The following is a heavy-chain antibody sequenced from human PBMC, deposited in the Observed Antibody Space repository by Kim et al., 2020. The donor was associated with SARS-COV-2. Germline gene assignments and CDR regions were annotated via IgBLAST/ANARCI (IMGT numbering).Heavy chain of an antibody. J-gene: IGHJ5*02. Sequence: PSLKSRVTISVDTSKNQFSLKLSSVTAADTAVYYCARLDNMVRGSNWFDPWGQGTLVTVSS. D-gene: IGHD3-10*01. CDR3: ARLDNMVRGSNWFDP. V-gene: IGHV4-39*01.